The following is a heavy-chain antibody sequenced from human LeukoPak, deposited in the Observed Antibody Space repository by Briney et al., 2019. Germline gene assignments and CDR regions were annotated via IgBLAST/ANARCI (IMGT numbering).Heavy chain of an antibody. CDR1: GYSFTTYW. CDR3: ARHAIVGATKSYFDY. Sequence: GESLKISCKGSGYSFTTYWIAWVRQMPGKGLEWVGIIYPGDSDTRYSPSFQGQVTISADKSISTAYLQWSSLKASDTAIYYCARHAIVGATKSYFDYWGQGTLVTVSS. D-gene: IGHD1-26*01. V-gene: IGHV5-51*01. CDR2: IYPGDSDT. J-gene: IGHJ4*02.